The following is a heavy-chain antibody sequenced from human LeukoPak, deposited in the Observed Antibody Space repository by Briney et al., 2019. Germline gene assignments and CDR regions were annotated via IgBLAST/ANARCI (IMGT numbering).Heavy chain of an antibody. CDR1: GYTLTELS. D-gene: IGHD3-10*01. CDR3: ATGHAHYYGSGSYIN. CDR2: FDPEDGET. J-gene: IGHJ4*02. V-gene: IGHV1-24*01. Sequence: GASVKVSCKVSGYTLTELSVHWVRQAPGKGLEWMGGFDPEDGETIYAQKFQGRVTMTEDTSTDTAYMELSSLRSEDTAVYYCATGHAHYYGSGSYINWGQGTLVTVSS.